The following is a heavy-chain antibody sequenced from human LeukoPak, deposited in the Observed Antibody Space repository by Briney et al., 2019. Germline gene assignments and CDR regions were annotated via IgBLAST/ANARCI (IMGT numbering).Heavy chain of an antibody. Sequence: GGSLRRSSAASGFTCNSYSLNWLRQSPGKGLEWVSYISSSSSTIYYADSVKGRFTISRDNAKNSLYLQMNSLRDEDTAVYYCAILIPYDYWGQGTLVTVSS. CDR1: GFTCNSYS. D-gene: IGHD3-16*01. CDR2: ISSSSSTI. CDR3: AILIPYDY. V-gene: IGHV3-48*02. J-gene: IGHJ4*02.